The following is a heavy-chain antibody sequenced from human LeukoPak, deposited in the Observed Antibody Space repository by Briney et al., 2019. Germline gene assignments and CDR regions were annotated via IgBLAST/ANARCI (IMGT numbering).Heavy chain of an antibody. CDR1: GFTFSDYW. J-gene: IGHJ4*02. CDR3: ALRFKGGRGYDY. D-gene: IGHD3-16*01. V-gene: IGHV3-7*01. CDR2: IKQDGSEK. Sequence: GGSLRLSCAASGFTFSDYWMSWVRQAPGKRLEYVANIKQDGSEKYYVDSVKGRFTISRDNAKNSLYLQMNSLRAEDTAVYYCALRFKGGRGYDYWGQGTLVTVSS.